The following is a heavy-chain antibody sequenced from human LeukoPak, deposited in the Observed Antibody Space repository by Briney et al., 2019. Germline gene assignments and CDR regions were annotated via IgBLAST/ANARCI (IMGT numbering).Heavy chain of an antibody. CDR1: GGSLSSYY. J-gene: IGHJ2*01. D-gene: IGHD4-23*01. V-gene: IGHV4-59*08. CDR2: IYYSGST. Sequence: SETLSLTCTVSGGSLSSYYWSWIRQPPGKGLDWIGYIYYSGSTNYNPSLKSRVTMSVDMSKNQLFLKLSSVTAADTAVYYCARRAGGNPYGWYFDLWGRGTLVTVSS. CDR3: ARRAGGNPYGWYFDL.